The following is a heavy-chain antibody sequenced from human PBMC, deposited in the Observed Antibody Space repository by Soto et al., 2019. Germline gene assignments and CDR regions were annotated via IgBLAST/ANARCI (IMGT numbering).Heavy chain of an antibody. Sequence: QVQLVESGGGVVQPGRSLRLSCAASGFTFSSYAMHWVRQAPGKGLEWVAVISYDGSNKYYADSVKGRFTISRDNSKNTLYLQMNSLRAEDTAVYYCARDRSSGWYIYYYGMDVWGQGTTVTVSS. D-gene: IGHD6-19*01. V-gene: IGHV3-30-3*01. J-gene: IGHJ6*02. CDR1: GFTFSSYA. CDR2: ISYDGSNK. CDR3: ARDRSSGWYIYYYGMDV.